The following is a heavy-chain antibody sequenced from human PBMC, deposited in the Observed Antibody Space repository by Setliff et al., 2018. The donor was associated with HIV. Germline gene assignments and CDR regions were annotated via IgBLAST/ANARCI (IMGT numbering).Heavy chain of an antibody. CDR3: ARGGVYYYDSSGWSMDY. J-gene: IGHJ4*02. Sequence: GASVKVSCKASGGTFCSYAISWVRQAPGQGLDWMGGIIPVFGTTNYAQKFQGRVTITADESTSTAYMELSSLRSEDTAVYYCARGGVYYYDSSGWSMDYWGQGTLVTVSS. CDR1: GGTFCSYA. CDR2: IIPVFGTT. D-gene: IGHD3-22*01. V-gene: IGHV1-69*13.